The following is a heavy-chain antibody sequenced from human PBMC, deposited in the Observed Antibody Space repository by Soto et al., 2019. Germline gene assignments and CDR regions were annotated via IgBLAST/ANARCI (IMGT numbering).Heavy chain of an antibody. CDR2: FSGPGDCT. CDR1: GFTFSRYA. CDR3: AKGKISTTNYTSLDS. V-gene: IGHV3-23*01. J-gene: IGHJ5*01. Sequence: GGSLRLSCAASGFTFSRYAMSWVRQAPGEGREWVSTFSGPGDCTYYADSVKGRFTISRDTFKSSLYLQMSRLRAEDTAVYYCAKGKISTTNYTSLDSCGQGPLVTVSS. D-gene: IGHD4-4*01.